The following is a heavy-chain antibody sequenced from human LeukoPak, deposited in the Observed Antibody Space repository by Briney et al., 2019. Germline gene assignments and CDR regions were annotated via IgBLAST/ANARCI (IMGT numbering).Heavy chain of an antibody. CDR2: INHSGST. D-gene: IGHD2-2*01. J-gene: IGHJ4*02. Sequence: SETLSLTCAVYGGSFSGYYWSWIRQPPGKGLEWIGEINHSGSTNYNPSLKSRVTISVDTSKNQFSLKLSSVTAADTAVYYCARGQWDRFVVVPAAKGARLDHWGQGTLVTVSS. CDR3: ARGQWDRFVVVPAAKGARLDH. CDR1: GGSFSGYY. V-gene: IGHV4-34*01.